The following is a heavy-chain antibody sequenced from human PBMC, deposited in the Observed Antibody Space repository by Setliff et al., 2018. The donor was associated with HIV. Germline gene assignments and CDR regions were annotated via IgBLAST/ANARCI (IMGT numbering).Heavy chain of an antibody. CDR3: AKGRVFGAANYFEY. Sequence: GSLRLSWAASGFTFSSYAMIWVRQAPGKGLVWVSTISADGERTYYPDSVKGRFTISRDNSNNALHLQMHSLTAEDTAVYYCAKGRVFGAANYFEYWGQGTLVTVSS. V-gene: IGHV3-23*01. D-gene: IGHD3-3*01. J-gene: IGHJ4*02. CDR2: ISADGERT. CDR1: GFTFSSYA.